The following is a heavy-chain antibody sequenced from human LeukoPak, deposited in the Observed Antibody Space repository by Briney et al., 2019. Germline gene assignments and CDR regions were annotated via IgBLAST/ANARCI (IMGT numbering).Heavy chain of an antibody. V-gene: IGHV1-2*02. CDR2: INPNSGGT. CDR3: ARPQDHGGNVENFNI. Sequence: GASVKGSCKASGYTFTAYYIHWVRQAPGQGLEWMGWINPNSGGTNYALKFRGRVTMTRDTSISTASMELSRLISDDTAVYYCARPQDHGGNVENFNIWGQGTMVTVSS. D-gene: IGHD4-23*01. CDR1: GYTFTAYY. J-gene: IGHJ3*02.